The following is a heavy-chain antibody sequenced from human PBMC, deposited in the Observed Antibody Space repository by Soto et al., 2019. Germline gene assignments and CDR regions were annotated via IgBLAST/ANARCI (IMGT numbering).Heavy chain of an antibody. CDR1: GLSLSTSGLC. J-gene: IGHJ6*02. CDR3: ARIRRCSGGSCYWRTYYGMDV. CDR2: IDWDDDK. Sequence: SGPTLVNPTQTPTLXCTFSGLSLSTSGLCVSWIRQPPGKALEWLALIDWDDDKYYSTSLKTRLTISKDTSKNQVVLTMTNMDPVDTATYYCARIRRCSGGSCYWRTYYGMDVWGQGTTVTVSS. D-gene: IGHD2-15*01. V-gene: IGHV2-70*01.